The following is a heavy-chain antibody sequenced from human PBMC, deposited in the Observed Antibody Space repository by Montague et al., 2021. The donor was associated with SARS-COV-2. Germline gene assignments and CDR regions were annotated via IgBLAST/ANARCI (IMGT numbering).Heavy chain of an antibody. D-gene: IGHD2-2*01. V-gene: IGHV3-20*04. CDR1: GFTFDDYG. J-gene: IGHJ3*02. CDR3: ARDGDIVVVPDAFDI. CDR2: ISRSGDST. Sequence: SLRLSCAVSGFTFDDYGMSWVRQAPGKGLEWVSGISRSGDSTAYGDSVKGRFTISRDNSKNTLYLQMNSLRAEDTAVYYCARDGDIVVVPDAFDIWGQGTMVTVSS.